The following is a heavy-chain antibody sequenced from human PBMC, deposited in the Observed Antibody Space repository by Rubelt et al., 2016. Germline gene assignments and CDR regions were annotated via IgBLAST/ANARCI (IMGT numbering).Heavy chain of an antibody. CDR3: TGESSSSSFSFDV. CDR2: VSYNGRT. J-gene: IGHJ3*01. Sequence: QVQLQESGPGLVKPSETLSLTCAVSGVSISPYYWTWIRQPPGKGLEWIGYVSYNGRTNYNPSLKSRVTMSIDTSKSQFSLKLSAVTAADTAGYYCTGESSSSSFSFDVWGQGTVVSVSS. V-gene: IGHV4-59*01. D-gene: IGHD6-6*01. CDR1: GVSISPYY.